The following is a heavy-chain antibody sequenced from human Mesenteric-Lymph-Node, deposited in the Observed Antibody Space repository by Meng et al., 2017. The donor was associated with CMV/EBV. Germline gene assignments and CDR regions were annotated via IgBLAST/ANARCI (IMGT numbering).Heavy chain of an antibody. CDR2: IYPGDSDT. D-gene: IGHD6-19*01. CDR1: GYSFTSYW. J-gene: IGHJ4*02. Sequence: ISGKGSGYSFTSYWIGWVRQMTGKGLEWMGIIYPGDSDTRYSPSFQGQVTISADKSISTAYLQWSSLKASDTAMYYCARRSVAGTFDYWGQGTLVTVSS. V-gene: IGHV5-51*01. CDR3: ARRSVAGTFDY.